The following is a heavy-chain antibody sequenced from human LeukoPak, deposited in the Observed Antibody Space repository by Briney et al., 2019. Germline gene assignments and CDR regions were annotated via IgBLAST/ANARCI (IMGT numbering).Heavy chain of an antibody. CDR2: IYSGDST. D-gene: IGHD1-26*01. J-gene: IGHJ4*02. CDR3: ARDPAPYSGSYYYFDY. Sequence: PGGSLRLSCAASGFTVSSNYMSWVRQAPGKGLEWVSVIYSGDSTYYADSVKGRFTISRDNSKNTLYLQMNSLRAEDTAVYYCARDPAPYSGSYYYFDYWGQGTLVTVSS. V-gene: IGHV3-66*01. CDR1: GFTVSSNY.